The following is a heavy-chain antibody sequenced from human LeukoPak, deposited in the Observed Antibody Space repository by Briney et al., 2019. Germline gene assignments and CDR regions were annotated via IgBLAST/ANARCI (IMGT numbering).Heavy chain of an antibody. J-gene: IGHJ3*02. CDR2: IYYSGSA. V-gene: IGHV4-59*08. Sequence: SETLSLTCTVSGGSTTGHYWSWSRQPPGKGLEWIGYIYYSGSANYNPSLKSRVTISVDTSKNQFSLRLSSVTAADTAVYYCARGTLTTSMKAFDIWGQGTMVTVSS. CDR3: ARGTLTTSMKAFDI. D-gene: IGHD4-17*01. CDR1: GGSTTGHY.